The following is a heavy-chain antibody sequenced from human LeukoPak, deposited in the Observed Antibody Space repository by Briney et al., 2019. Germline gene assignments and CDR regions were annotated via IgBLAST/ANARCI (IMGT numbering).Heavy chain of an antibody. CDR1: GVIISSYA. D-gene: IGHD2/OR15-2a*01. J-gene: IGHJ5*02. V-gene: IGHV3-23*01. CDR3: AKDRVSPGFNWFDP. Sequence: GRSLRLSCAASGVIISSYAMSWVRRAPGKGLEWVSAINGRGGNTYYADFVKGRFTISRDNSKSTVYLQMNSLRTEDTAVYYCAKDRVSPGFNWFDPWGQRTLVTVSS. CDR2: INGRGGNT.